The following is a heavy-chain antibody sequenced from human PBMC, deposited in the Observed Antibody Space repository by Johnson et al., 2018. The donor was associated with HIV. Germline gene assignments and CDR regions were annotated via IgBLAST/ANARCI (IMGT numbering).Heavy chain of an antibody. J-gene: IGHJ3*02. V-gene: IGHV3-66*01. CDR2: LYADGRT. Sequence: VQVVESGGGLVQPGGSLRLSCAASGFTFSSYAMSWVRQAPGKGLEWVSVLYADGRTYYADSVMGRFTVSSDYSENTRYLHMNSLRAEDTAVYYCARDGTRMEQWLHGAGAFDIWGQGTMVTVSS. D-gene: IGHD6-19*01. CDR1: GFTFSSYA. CDR3: ARDGTRMEQWLHGAGAFDI.